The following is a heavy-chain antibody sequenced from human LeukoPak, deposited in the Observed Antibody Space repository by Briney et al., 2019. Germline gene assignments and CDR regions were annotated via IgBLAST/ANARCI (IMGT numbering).Heavy chain of an antibody. Sequence: GGSLRLSCAASGFTFSSYGMHWVRQAPGKGLEWVASIRYDGSNKYYADSVKGRFTISRDNSKNTLYLQMNSLRAEDTAVYYCAKDRGGEGVYYGSGVIDYWGQGTLVTVSS. CDR1: GFTFSSYG. J-gene: IGHJ4*02. D-gene: IGHD3-10*01. CDR3: AKDRGGEGVYYGSGVIDY. CDR2: IRYDGSNK. V-gene: IGHV3-30*02.